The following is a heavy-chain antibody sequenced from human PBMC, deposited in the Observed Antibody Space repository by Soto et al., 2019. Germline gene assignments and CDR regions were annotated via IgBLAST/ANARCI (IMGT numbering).Heavy chain of an antibody. CDR3: ASNYYGSGSYDYYYYGMDV. D-gene: IGHD3-10*01. CDR1: GGTFSSYT. J-gene: IGHJ6*02. V-gene: IGHV1-69*02. CDR2: IIPILGIA. Sequence: QVQLVQSGAEVKKPGSSVKVSCKASGGTFSSYTISWVRQAPGQGLEWMGRIIPILGIANYAQKFQGRVTITAAKSTSTAYMELGSLRAEDTAVYYCASNYYGSGSYDYYYYGMDVWGQGTTVTVSS.